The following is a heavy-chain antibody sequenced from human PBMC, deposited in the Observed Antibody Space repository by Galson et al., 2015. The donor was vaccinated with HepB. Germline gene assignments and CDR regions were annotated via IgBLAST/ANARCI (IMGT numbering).Heavy chain of an antibody. V-gene: IGHV3-15*07. CDR2: IKSEPDGGTR. D-gene: IGHD3-22*01. Sequence: SLRLSCAASGFTLTKVWMNWVRQAPGKGLEWVGQIKSEPDGGTRDYAAPVKGRFTISRDDSKNTLYLQMNSLKTEDTAMYYCATYPHFDRSAWGQGTLVTVSS. CDR1: GFTLTKVW. J-gene: IGHJ4*02. CDR3: ATYPHFDRSA.